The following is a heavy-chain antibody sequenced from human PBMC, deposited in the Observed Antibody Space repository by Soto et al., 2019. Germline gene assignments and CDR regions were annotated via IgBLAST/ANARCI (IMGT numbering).Heavy chain of an antibody. CDR3: ASTDPFTKRFDY. CDR2: IYYSGST. CDR1: GGSISSGDYY. Sequence: PSETLSLTCTVSGGSISSGDYYWSWIRQPPGKGLEWIGYIYYSGSTNYNPSLKSRVTISVDTSKNQFSLKLSSVTAADTAVYYCASTDPFTKRFDYWGQGTLVTVSS. J-gene: IGHJ4*02. D-gene: IGHD3-3*01. V-gene: IGHV4-61*08.